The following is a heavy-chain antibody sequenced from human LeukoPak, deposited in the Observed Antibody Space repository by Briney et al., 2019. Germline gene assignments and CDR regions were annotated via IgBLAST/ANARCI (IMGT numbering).Heavy chain of an antibody. CDR1: DDSITMYY. D-gene: IGHD4/OR15-4a*01. CDR3: VSKVHYYYYMDV. Sequence: PSETLSLTCSVSDDSITMYYWTWIRQPPGKGLEWIGYVDHTGSTNFNPSLNGRVSISRDTTKNLFSLRLSSVTAADTAVYYCVSKVHYYYYMDVWGKGTTVTVSS. J-gene: IGHJ6*03. V-gene: IGHV4-59*12. CDR2: VDHTGST.